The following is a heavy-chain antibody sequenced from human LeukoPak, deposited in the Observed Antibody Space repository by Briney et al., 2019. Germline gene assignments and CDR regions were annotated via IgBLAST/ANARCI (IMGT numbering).Heavy chain of an antibody. D-gene: IGHD3-10*01. CDR3: ARHGYYYGSGSLNWFDP. J-gene: IGHJ5*02. Sequence: SETLSLTCAVYGGSFSGYYWSWIRQPPGKGLEWIGEINHSGSTNYNPSLKSRVTISVDTSKNQFSLKLSSVTAADTAVYYCARHGYYYGSGSLNWFDPWGQGTLVTVSS. V-gene: IGHV4-34*01. CDR2: INHSGST. CDR1: GGSFSGYY.